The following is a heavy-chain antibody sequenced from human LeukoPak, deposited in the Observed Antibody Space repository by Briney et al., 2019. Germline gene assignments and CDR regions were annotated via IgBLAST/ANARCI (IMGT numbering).Heavy chain of an antibody. V-gene: IGHV3-7*01. CDR2: IQQDGSEK. Sequence: GGSLRLSCAASGFTLSSYWITCLRQATGKGLEWVANIQQDGSEKNYVDSAKGRFTISRDNTKNSLYLQMNSLRAEDTAVYYCAGAAGWGQAYWGQGTQVTVSS. CDR3: AGAAGWGQAY. D-gene: IGHD6-25*01. CDR1: GFTLSSYW. J-gene: IGHJ4*02.